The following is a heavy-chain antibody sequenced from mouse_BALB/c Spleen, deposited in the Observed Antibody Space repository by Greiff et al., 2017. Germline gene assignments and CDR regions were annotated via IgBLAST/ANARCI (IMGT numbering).Heavy chain of an antibody. J-gene: IGHJ3*01. Sequence: DVQLVESGGGLVQPGGSLRLSCATSGFTFTDYYMSWVRQPPGKALEWLGFIRNKANGYTTEYSASVKGRFTISRDNSQSILYLQMNTLRAEDSATYYCAREGDTTASFAYWGQGTLVTVSA. D-gene: IGHD1-2*01. V-gene: IGHV7-3*02. CDR3: AREGDTTASFAY. CDR2: IRNKANGYTT. CDR1: GFTFTDYY.